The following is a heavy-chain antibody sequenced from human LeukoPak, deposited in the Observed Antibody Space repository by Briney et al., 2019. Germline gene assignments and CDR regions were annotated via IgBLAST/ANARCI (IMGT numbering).Heavy chain of an antibody. J-gene: IGHJ4*02. Sequence: GGSLRLSCAASGFTFDDYGMSWVRQAPGKGLEWVSFIYSGGNTHYSDSVKGRFTISRDNSKNTLYLQMNSLRAEDTAVYYCARRAGEYSHPYDYWGQGTLVTVSS. V-gene: IGHV3-53*01. D-gene: IGHD4-17*01. CDR3: ARRAGEYSHPYDY. CDR1: GFTFDDYG. CDR2: IYSGGNT.